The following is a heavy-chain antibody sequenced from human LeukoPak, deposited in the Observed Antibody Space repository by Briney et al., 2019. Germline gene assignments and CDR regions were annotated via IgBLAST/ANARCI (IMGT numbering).Heavy chain of an antibody. V-gene: IGHV3-64D*06. CDR2: ISINGVST. CDR1: GVTFSSYV. CDR3: VKGHRGGTYSGYDLSRSYYGMDV. J-gene: IGHJ6*02. Sequence: PGGSLRLSCSASGVTFSSYVMHCGRQAPGKGLEYVSAISINGVSTYYADSLKGRFTISRDNSKNTLYIQMNSLRVEDTAVYYCVKGHRGGTYSGYDLSRSYYGMDVWGQGTTVTVSS. D-gene: IGHD5-12*01.